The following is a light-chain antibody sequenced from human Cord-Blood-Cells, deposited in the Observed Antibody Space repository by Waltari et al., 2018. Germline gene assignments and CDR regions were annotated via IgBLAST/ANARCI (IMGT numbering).Light chain of an antibody. Sequence: QSALTQPASVSGSPGQSITISFTGTSSDVGGYNYVSWYQQHPGKAPKLMIYDVSNRPSGVSNRFSGSKSGNTASLTISGLQAEDEADYYCSSYTSSSNWVFGGGTKLTVL. V-gene: IGLV2-14*03. J-gene: IGLJ3*02. CDR3: SSYTSSSNWV. CDR2: DVS. CDR1: SSDVGGYNY.